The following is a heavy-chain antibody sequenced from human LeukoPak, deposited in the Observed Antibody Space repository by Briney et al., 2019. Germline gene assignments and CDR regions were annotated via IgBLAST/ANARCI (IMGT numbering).Heavy chain of an antibody. CDR2: MNPNSGNT. D-gene: IGHD6-6*01. CDR3: ARGASKQLGPLYYYYYYMDV. Sequence: GASVKVSCKASGYTFTSYDINWVRQATGQGLEWMGWMNPNSGNTGYAQKFQGRVTMTRNTSISTAYMELSSLRSEDTAVYYCARGASKQLGPLYYYYYYMDVWGKGTTVTISS. J-gene: IGHJ6*03. CDR1: GYTFTSYD. V-gene: IGHV1-8*01.